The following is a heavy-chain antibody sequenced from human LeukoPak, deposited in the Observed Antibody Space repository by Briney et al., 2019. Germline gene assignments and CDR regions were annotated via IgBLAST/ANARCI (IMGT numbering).Heavy chain of an antibody. CDR3: ASDQGPSGIAAAGTSRFDY. V-gene: IGHV4-4*07. J-gene: IGHJ4*02. CDR2: IYTSGST. CDR1: GGSISSYY. Sequence: SETLSLTCTVSGGSISSYYWSWIRQPAGKGLEWIGRIYTSGSTNYNPSLKSQVTMSVDTSKNQFSLKLSSVTAADTAVYYCASDQGPSGIAAAGTSRFDYWGQGTLVTVSS. D-gene: IGHD6-13*01.